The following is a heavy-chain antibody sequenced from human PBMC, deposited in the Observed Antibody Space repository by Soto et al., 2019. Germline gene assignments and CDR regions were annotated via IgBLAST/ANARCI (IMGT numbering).Heavy chain of an antibody. V-gene: IGHV4-39*01. CDR1: GDSISTSSSYY. CDR3: ARIKIVGILTYYMDV. J-gene: IGHJ6*03. CDR2: MYYSGST. D-gene: IGHD3-3*01. Sequence: QLQLQESGPGLVKPSETLSLSCTVSGDSISTSSSYYWGWIRQPPGKGLEWIANMYYSGSTYYNPSLKSRVTIPLETSKNQFSLTLNSVTAADTAVYYCARIKIVGILTYYMDVWGKGTTVTVSS.